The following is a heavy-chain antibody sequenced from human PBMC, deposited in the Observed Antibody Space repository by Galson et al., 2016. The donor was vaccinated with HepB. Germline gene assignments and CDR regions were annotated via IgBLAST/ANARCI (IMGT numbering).Heavy chain of an antibody. J-gene: IGHJ4*02. CDR3: AKDLGVESVSLIIDY. CDR1: GFTFSNYV. Sequence: SLRLSCAASGFTFSNYVIHWVRQPPGKGLEWVALISYDGNNKYYADSVKGRFTISRDNSKNTLYLQMNSLRPEDTAVYYCAKDLGVESVSLIIDYWGQGTLVTVSS. D-gene: IGHD3-3*01. V-gene: IGHV3-30*18. CDR2: ISYDGNNK.